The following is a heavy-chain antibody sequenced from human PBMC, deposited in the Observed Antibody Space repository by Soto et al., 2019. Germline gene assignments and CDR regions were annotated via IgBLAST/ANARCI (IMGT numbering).Heavy chain of an antibody. D-gene: IGHD3-10*01. CDR1: GWSFCGYY. V-gene: IGHV4-34*01. J-gene: IGHJ4*02. Sequence: LSETLSLTCAVYGWSFCGYYWSWIRQPPGKGLGWIGEINHSGSTNYNPSLKSRVTISVDTSKNQFSLKLGSVTAADTAVYYCARLPYYYGSGRPYKAIGEPFDYWGQGTLVTVSS. CDR2: INHSGST. CDR3: ARLPYYYGSGRPYKAIGEPFDY.